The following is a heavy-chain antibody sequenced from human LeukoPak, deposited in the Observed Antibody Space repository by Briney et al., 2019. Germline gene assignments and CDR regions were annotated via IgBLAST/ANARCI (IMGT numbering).Heavy chain of an antibody. Sequence: GGSLRLSCAGSGFTFSNYGMHWVRQAPGKGPEWVAVISYDGSNKYYADSVKGRFTISRDNSKNTLYLQMNSLRAEDTAVYYCARTPRRIDAFDIWGQGTMVTVSS. J-gene: IGHJ3*02. CDR2: ISYDGSNK. CDR3: ARTPRRIDAFDI. V-gene: IGHV3-30*03. CDR1: GFTFSNYG.